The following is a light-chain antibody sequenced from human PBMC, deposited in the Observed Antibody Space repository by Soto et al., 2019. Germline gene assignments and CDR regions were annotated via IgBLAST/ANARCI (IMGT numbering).Light chain of an antibody. CDR1: SSNIGSNY. Sequence: QSVLTQPPSASGTPGQRVTISCSGSSSNIGSNYVYWYQQLPGTAPKLLIYRNNQRPSGVPARFSGSKSGTSASLAIGGLRSEDEADYYCAAWDDSLSGVVFGGGTKVTVL. V-gene: IGLV1-47*01. CDR2: RNN. CDR3: AAWDDSLSGVV. J-gene: IGLJ2*01.